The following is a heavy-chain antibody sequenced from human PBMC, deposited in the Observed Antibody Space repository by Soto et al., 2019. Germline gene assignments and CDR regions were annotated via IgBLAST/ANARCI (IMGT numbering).Heavy chain of an antibody. Sequence: SQTMSLTCTISRGSISSYYWTWIRQPPGKGLEWIGYIYYSGSTNYNPSLKRRVTISVDTSKNQFSLKLSSVTAADTAVYYCARDCSGCSCYSPGAFDIWGQGTMVTVSS. CDR3: ARDCSGCSCYSPGAFDI. J-gene: IGHJ3*02. CDR2: IYYSGST. CDR1: RGSISSYY. D-gene: IGHD2-15*01. V-gene: IGHV4-59*01.